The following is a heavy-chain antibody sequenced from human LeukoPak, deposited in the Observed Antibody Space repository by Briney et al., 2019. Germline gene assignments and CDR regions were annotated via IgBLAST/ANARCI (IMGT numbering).Heavy chain of an antibody. Sequence: ASVKVSCKASGYTFTSYDINWVRQATGQGLEWMGWMNPNSGNTGYAQKFQGRVTMTRSTSISTAYMELSSLRSEDTAVYYCARGQSYTHFYSSEGVDYWGQGTLVTVSS. D-gene: IGHD6-25*01. CDR2: MNPNSGNT. CDR1: GYTFTSYD. J-gene: IGHJ4*02. CDR3: ARGQSYTHFYSSEGVDY. V-gene: IGHV1-8*01.